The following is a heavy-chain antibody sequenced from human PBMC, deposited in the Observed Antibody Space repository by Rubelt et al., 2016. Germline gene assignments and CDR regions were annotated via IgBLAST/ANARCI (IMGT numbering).Heavy chain of an antibody. Sequence: EVQLVESGGGLVKPGGSLRLSCAASGFTFSSYTMNWVRQTPGKGLEWVSSISSSSSYIFYADSVKGRFTIFRDNAKNSLYLQRSGRRAENAVVYDCSRDSDLVGAMVALGYWCQGTLVTVSS. CDR2: ISSSSSYI. CDR3: SRDSDLVGAMVALGY. J-gene: IGHJ4*02. D-gene: IGHD5-18*01. V-gene: IGHV3-21*01. CDR1: GFTFSSYT.